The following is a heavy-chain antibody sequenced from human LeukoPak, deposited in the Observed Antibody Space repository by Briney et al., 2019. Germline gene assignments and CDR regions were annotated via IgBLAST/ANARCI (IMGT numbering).Heavy chain of an antibody. Sequence: SVKVSCKASGGAFSSYAISWVRQAPGQGLEWMGRIIPIFGTANYAQKFQGRVTITTDESTSTAYMELSSLRSEDTAVYYCARENYDFWSGYRYWGQGTLVTVSS. D-gene: IGHD3-3*01. J-gene: IGHJ4*02. CDR2: IIPIFGTA. CDR1: GGAFSSYA. CDR3: ARENYDFWSGYRY. V-gene: IGHV1-69*05.